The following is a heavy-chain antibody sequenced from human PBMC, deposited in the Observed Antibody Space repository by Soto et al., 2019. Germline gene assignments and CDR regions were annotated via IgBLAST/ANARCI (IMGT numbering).Heavy chain of an antibody. J-gene: IGHJ4*02. V-gene: IGHV4-31*11. D-gene: IGHD5-18*01. Sequence: TLSLTCAFSGGSIISGGHYWFLIRQHPGKGLEWIGYIYYSGSTYYNPSLKSRVTISVDTSKNQFSLRLSSVTAADTAGYYCARAAQWIKLWGGIFEYCCPETLVTVSS. CDR2: IYYSGST. CDR1: GGSIISGGHY. CDR3: ARAAQWIKLWGGIFEY.